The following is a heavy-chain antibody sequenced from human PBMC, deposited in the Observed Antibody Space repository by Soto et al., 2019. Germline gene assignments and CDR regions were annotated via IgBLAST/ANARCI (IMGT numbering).Heavy chain of an antibody. CDR1: GFTVSSNY. Sequence: GGSLRLSCAASGFTVSSNYMSWVRQAPGKGLEWVSVIYSGGSTYYADSVKGRFTISRDNSKNTLYLQMNSLRAEDTAVYYCARGPSSVVVPAADDYWGQGTLVTVSS. D-gene: IGHD2-2*01. J-gene: IGHJ4*02. V-gene: IGHV3-66*01. CDR3: ARGPSSVVVPAADDY. CDR2: IYSGGST.